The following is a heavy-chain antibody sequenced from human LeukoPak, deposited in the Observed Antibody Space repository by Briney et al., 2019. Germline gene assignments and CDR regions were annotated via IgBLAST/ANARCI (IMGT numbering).Heavy chain of an antibody. Sequence: SETLSLTCAVSGGSFSGYYWYWIRQPPGKGLEWIGEVNHGESTNYNPSLKSRATLSVDTSKNQFSLKLTSVTAADTAVYYCARGRTYYYDTSGYYPSIYYGMDVWGQGTTVIVSS. D-gene: IGHD3-22*01. CDR2: VNHGEST. CDR1: GGSFSGYY. J-gene: IGHJ6*02. CDR3: ARGRTYYYDTSGYYPSIYYGMDV. V-gene: IGHV4-34*01.